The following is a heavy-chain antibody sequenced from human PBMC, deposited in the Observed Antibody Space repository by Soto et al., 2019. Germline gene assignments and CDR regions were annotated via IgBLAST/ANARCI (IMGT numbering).Heavy chain of an antibody. D-gene: IGHD2-2*01. J-gene: IGHJ6*03. CDR1: GFTFSSYG. Sequence: SGGGVVQPGRSLRLSCAASGFTFSSYGMHWVRQAPGKGLEWVAVISYDGSNKYYADSVKGRFTISRDNSKNTLYLQMNSLRAEDTAVYYCAKDSYFVFVVVPAAIDYYYYYYMDVWGKGTTVTVSS. CDR2: ISYDGSNK. CDR3: AKDSYFVFVVVPAAIDYYYYYYMDV. V-gene: IGHV3-30*18.